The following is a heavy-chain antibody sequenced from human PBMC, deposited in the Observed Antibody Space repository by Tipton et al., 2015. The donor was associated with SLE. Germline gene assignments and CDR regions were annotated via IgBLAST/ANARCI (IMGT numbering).Heavy chain of an antibody. J-gene: IGHJ4*02. Sequence: GLVKPSETLSLTCTVSGGSTSSTNYFWGWIRQPPGKGLEWIGNIHYSGSTYYNPSLKSRVLMSIDTSKNQFSLKLSSVTAADTAVYYCATSGRGYSIAYDYWGQGTLVTVSS. V-gene: IGHV4-39*07. CDR2: IHYSGST. D-gene: IGHD5-18*01. CDR1: GGSTSSTNYF. CDR3: ATSGRGYSIAYDY.